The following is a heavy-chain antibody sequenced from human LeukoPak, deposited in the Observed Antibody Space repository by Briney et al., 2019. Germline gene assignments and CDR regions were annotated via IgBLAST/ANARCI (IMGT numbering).Heavy chain of an antibody. CDR2: IASDGSHT. Sequence: GGSLRLSCAVSGFTFSTYFMHWVRQAPGKGLEWVADIASDGSHTFYVESVKGRFTISRDNSKNTLYLQMNSLRAEDTAVYFCARERQDTILHSGAFDIWGQGTMVTVSS. D-gene: IGHD2-21*01. J-gene: IGHJ3*02. CDR3: ARERQDTILHSGAFDI. CDR1: GFTFSTYF. V-gene: IGHV3-30-3*01.